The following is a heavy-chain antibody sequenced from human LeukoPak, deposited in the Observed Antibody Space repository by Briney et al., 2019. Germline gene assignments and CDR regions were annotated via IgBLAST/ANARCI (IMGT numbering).Heavy chain of an antibody. J-gene: IGHJ4*02. Sequence: GGSLRLSYAASGFTFSSYSMNWVRQAPGKGLEWVSSISSSSSYIYYADSVKGRFTISRDNAKNSLYLQMNSLRAEDTAVYYCARGGYCSGGSCYRFDYWGQGTLVTVSS. CDR3: ARGGYCSGGSCYRFDY. V-gene: IGHV3-21*01. CDR2: ISSSSSYI. D-gene: IGHD2-15*01. CDR1: GFTFSSYS.